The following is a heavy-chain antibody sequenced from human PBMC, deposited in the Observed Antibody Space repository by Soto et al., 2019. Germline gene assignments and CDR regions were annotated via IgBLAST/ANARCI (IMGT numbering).Heavy chain of an antibody. CDR2: ISNDGSS. V-gene: IGHV3-74*01. CDR1: GFTFSSYW. Sequence: EVQLVESGGGLVLPGGSLRLSCVASGFTFSSYWMHWVRQAPGKGLVWVSSISNDGSSIYADPVKGRFTISSDNAKNTLYLQMNSLRAEDTAVYYCARLPNKSPQNWGQGTLVIVSP. CDR3: ARLPNKSPQN. J-gene: IGHJ1*01.